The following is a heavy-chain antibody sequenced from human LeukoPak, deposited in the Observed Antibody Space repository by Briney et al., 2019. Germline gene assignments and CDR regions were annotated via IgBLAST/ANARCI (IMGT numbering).Heavy chain of an antibody. D-gene: IGHD3-16*01. CDR2: ISSSSSTI. J-gene: IGHJ4*02. Sequence: PGGSLRLSCAASGFTVSSNYMSWVRQAPGKGLEWVAYISSSSSTIYYADSVKGRFTISRDNAKNSLYLQMNSLRAEDTAVYYCARASYYDYVWRKYYFDYWGQGTLVTVSS. CDR1: GFTVSSNY. V-gene: IGHV3-48*01. CDR3: ARASYYDYVWRKYYFDY.